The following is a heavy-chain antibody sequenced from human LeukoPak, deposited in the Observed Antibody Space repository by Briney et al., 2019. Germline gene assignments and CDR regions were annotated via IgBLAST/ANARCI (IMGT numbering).Heavy chain of an antibody. V-gene: IGHV3-7*03. D-gene: IGHD3-16*01. Sequence: TGGSLRLTCAASGFTFSNYWVNWVRQAPGKGLEWVANVKQDGSERYYVDSVKVRFTISRDNAKNSLYLQMNSLRAEDTAVYYCARGGITFPFDSWGEGTLVTVSS. J-gene: IGHJ4*02. CDR1: GFTFSNYW. CDR2: VKQDGSER. CDR3: ARGGITFPFDS.